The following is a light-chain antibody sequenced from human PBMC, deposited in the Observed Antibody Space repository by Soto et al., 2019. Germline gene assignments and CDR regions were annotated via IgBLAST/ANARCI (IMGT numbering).Light chain of an antibody. CDR2: AAS. V-gene: IGKV3-15*01. CDR1: QGVSSH. CDR3: QQRNSWPIT. J-gene: IGKJ5*01. Sequence: IVMTQSPATLSVSRGERATLSCRASQGVSSHLAWYQQKPGQAPRLLIYAASTMATGIPARFSGSGSGTEFTLTISRLQSEDFAGYYCQQRNSWPITFGQGTRLENK.